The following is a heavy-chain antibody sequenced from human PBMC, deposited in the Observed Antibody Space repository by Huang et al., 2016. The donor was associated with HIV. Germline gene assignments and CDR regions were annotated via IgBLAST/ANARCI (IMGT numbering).Heavy chain of an antibody. CDR1: GYRFTNYW. V-gene: IGHV5-51*03. Sequence: EVQLVQSGAVVKKPGESLKISCKGSGYRFTNYWIGWVRQLPGKGLEWMGIIYPGDSDTKDSPSFQGQVTISADKSVSTAYLQWSRLKASDSAVYYCARPLLGYSNGYYFDNWGQGTLVTVSS. J-gene: IGHJ4*02. CDR3: ARPLLGYSNGYYFDN. D-gene: IGHD5-18*01. CDR2: IYPGDSDT.